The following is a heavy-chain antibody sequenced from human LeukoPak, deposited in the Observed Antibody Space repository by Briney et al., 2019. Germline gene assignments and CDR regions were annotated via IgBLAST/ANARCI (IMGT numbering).Heavy chain of an antibody. CDR2: ISYDGSNK. J-gene: IGHJ4*02. CDR1: GFTFSSYG. CDR3: ATWASTDY. Sequence: GGSLRLSCAASGFTFSSYGMHWVRQAPGKGLEWVAVISYDGSNKYYADSVKGRFTISRDNSKNTLYLQMNSLRAEDTAVYYCATWASTDYWGQGTLVTVSS. V-gene: IGHV3-30*03. D-gene: IGHD7-27*01.